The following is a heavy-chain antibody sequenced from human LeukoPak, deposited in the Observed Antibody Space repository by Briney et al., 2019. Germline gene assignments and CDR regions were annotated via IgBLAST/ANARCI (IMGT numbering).Heavy chain of an antibody. CDR2: ICGDGGST. J-gene: IGHJ6*02. V-gene: IGHV3-43*02. CDR1: GFTFDDYA. CDR3: AKDLTWNTAMVPQYYYYYYGMDV. D-gene: IGHD5-18*01. Sequence: GGSLRLSCAASGFTFDDYAMHWVRQAPGKGLEWVSLICGDGGSTYYADSVKGRFTISRDNSKNSLYLQMNSLRTEDTALYYCAKDLTWNTAMVPQYYYYYYGMDVWGQGTTVTVSS.